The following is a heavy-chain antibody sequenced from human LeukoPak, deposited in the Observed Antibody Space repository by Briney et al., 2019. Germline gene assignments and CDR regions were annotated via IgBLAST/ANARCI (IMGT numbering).Heavy chain of an antibody. D-gene: IGHD6-13*01. V-gene: IGHV3-33*01. CDR3: AREGSSSFGY. CDR2: IWYDGSNK. Sequence: GGSVRLSCAASGFTFSSYGMHWDRQAPGKGLEWVAVIWYDGSNKYYADSVKGRFTISRDNSKHTLYLQMNSLRAEDTAVYYCAREGSSSFGYWGQGTLVTVSS. J-gene: IGHJ4*02. CDR1: GFTFSSYG.